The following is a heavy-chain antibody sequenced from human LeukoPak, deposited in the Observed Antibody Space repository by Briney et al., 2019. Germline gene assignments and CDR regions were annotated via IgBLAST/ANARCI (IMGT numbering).Heavy chain of an antibody. J-gene: IGHJ3*02. V-gene: IGHV4-30-4*01. CDR2: IYYSGST. D-gene: IGHD3-10*01. Sequence: SETLSLTCTVSGGSISSGDYYWSWIRQPPGKGLEWIGYIYYSGSTYYNPSLKSRVTISVDRSKNQFSLKLSSVTAADTAVYYRARAGGYYGSGSYYRIAFDIWGQGTMVTVSS. CDR1: GGSISSGDYY. CDR3: ARAGGYYGSGSYYRIAFDI.